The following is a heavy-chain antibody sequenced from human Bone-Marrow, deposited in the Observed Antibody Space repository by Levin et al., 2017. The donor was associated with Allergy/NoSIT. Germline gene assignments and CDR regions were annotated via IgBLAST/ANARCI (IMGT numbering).Heavy chain of an antibody. J-gene: IGHJ6*02. D-gene: IGHD6-6*01. CDR2: ISGSGGST. CDR3: AKLGEGAARLPTDFYGMDV. Sequence: PGGSLRLSCAASGFTFSSYAMSWVRQAPGKGLEWVSAISGSGGSTYYADSVKGRFTISRDNSKNTLYLQMNSMRAEDTAVYYCAKLGEGAARLPTDFYGMDVWGQGTTVTVSS. V-gene: IGHV3-23*01. CDR1: GFTFSSYA.